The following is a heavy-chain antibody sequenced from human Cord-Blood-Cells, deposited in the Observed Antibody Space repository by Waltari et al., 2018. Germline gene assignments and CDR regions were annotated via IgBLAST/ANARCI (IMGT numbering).Heavy chain of an antibody. CDR1: GFTFSGPA. CDR3: TVYGDYDY. V-gene: IGHV3-73*02. J-gene: IGHJ4*02. D-gene: IGHD4-17*01. Sequence: EVQLVESGGGLVQPGGSLKLSCAASGFTFSGPAMHWVRQASGKGLEWVGRIRSKANSYATAYAASVKGRFTISRDDSKNTAYLQMNSLKTEDTAVYYCTVYGDYDYWGQGTLVTVSS. CDR2: IRSKANSYAT.